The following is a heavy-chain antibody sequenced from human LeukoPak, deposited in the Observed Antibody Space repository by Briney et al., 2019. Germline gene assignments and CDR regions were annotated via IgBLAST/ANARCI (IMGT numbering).Heavy chain of an antibody. CDR3: TTDDGIAVAGTEAFDC. D-gene: IGHD6-19*01. V-gene: IGHV3-15*01. CDR2: IKSKTGDRTI. Sequence: PGGTLTLSCAAYGWTFSNAWMSWVRQPPGKGLEWVGRIKSKTGDRTIDYAAPVKGRYTISRDDSKNTPYLQMNSLRTEDTAVYCCTTDDGIAVAGTEAFDCWGQGTLVTVS. CDR1: GWTFSNAW. J-gene: IGHJ4*02.